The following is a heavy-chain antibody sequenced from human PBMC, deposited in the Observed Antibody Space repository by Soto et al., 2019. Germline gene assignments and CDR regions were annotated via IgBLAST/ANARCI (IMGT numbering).Heavy chain of an antibody. CDR2: IYWDDDK. CDR3: AHRRLVATIEDDFDI. D-gene: IGHD5-12*01. Sequence: QITLKESGPTLVKPTQTLTLTCTFSGFSLSTSGVGVGWIRQPPGKALEWLALIYWDDDKRYSPSLKSRLTITKDTSKNQVVLTMTNMDPVDTATYYCAHRRLVATIEDDFDIWGQGTMVTVSS. V-gene: IGHV2-5*02. CDR1: GFSLSTSGVG. J-gene: IGHJ3*02.